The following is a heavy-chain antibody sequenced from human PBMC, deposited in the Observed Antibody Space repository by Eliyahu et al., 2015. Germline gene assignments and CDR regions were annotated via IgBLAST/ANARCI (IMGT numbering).Heavy chain of an antibody. D-gene: IGHD5-24*01. V-gene: IGHV4-34*01. CDR3: ARNVVEMATITRFDY. Sequence: QVQLQQWGAGLLKPSETLSLTCAVYGGSFSGYYWSWIRQPPGKGLEWIGEINHSGSTNYNPSLKSRVTISVDTSKNQFSLKLSSVTAADTAVYYCARNVVEMATITRFDYWGQGTLVTVSS. CDR1: GGSFSGYY. CDR2: INHSGST. J-gene: IGHJ4*02.